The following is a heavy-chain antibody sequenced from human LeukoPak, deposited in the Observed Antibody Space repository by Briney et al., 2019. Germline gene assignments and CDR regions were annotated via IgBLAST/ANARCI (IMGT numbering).Heavy chain of an antibody. CDR2: IFHTGST. V-gene: IGHV4-4*02. CDR3: ARDLSVKIGFATHRPFDP. Sequence: PSETLSLTCTVSGDSISSGHWLFWVRQPPGKGLEWIGQIFHTGSTNYNPSLKSRVTISLDESKNQFSLKLSSVTAADTAVYYCARDLSVKIGFATHRPFDPWGQGTLVTVSS. D-gene: IGHD1-14*01. CDR1: GDSISSGHW. J-gene: IGHJ5*02.